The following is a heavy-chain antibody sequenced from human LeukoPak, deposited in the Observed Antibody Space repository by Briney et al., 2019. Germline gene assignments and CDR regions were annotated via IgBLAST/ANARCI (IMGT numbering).Heavy chain of an antibody. V-gene: IGHV3-7*01. CDR3: ARENDVLRYFDWLLKPYYFDY. J-gene: IGHJ4*02. Sequence: GGSLRLSCVASGFTFNNYWMDWVRQAPGKGLEWVASIKPDGSQKDYVDSVKGRFTISRDNGKNSLYLQLNSLRAEDTAVYYCARENDVLRYFDWLLKPYYFDYWGQGTLVTVSS. CDR1: GFTFNNYW. CDR2: IKPDGSQK. D-gene: IGHD3-9*01.